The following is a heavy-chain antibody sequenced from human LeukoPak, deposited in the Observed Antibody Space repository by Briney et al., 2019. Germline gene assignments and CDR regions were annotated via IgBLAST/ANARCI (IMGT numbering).Heavy chain of an antibody. D-gene: IGHD5-18*01. CDR1: GYSFTSYW. CDR3: ARTSPSYSYGYPYYFDY. V-gene: IGHV5-51*06. Sequence: GESLKISCKGSGYSFTSYWIGWVRQMPGKGLEWMGIIYPGDSDTRYSPSFQGQVFISADKSINTAYVQWSSLKASDTAMYYCARTSPSYSYGYPYYFDYWGQGTLVTVSS. J-gene: IGHJ4*02. CDR2: IYPGDSDT.